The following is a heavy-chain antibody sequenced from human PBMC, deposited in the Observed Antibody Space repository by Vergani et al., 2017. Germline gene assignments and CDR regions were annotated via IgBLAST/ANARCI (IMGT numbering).Heavy chain of an antibody. J-gene: IGHJ4*02. Sequence: QVQLVQSGAEVKKPGSSVKVSCKASGGTFSSYTISWVRQAPGQGLEWLGRIIPILGIANYAQKFQGRVTITADKSTSTAYMELSSLRPEDTAVYYCARTPYYDQTYYFDYWGQGTLVTVSS. CDR3: ARTPYYDQTYYFDY. CDR1: GGTFSSYT. D-gene: IGHD3-3*01. V-gene: IGHV1-69*02. CDR2: IIPILGIA.